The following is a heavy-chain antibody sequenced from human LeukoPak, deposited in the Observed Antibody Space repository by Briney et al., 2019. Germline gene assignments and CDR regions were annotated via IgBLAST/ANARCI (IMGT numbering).Heavy chain of an antibody. V-gene: IGHV3-7*01. CDR3: ASELGNMITFGGVIVRDY. CDR2: IKQDGSEK. J-gene: IGHJ4*02. Sequence: GGSLRLSCAASGFTFSSYWMSWVRQAPGKGLEWVANIKQDGSEKYYVDSVKGRFTISRDNSKNTLYLQMNSLRAEDTAVYYCASELGNMITFGGVIVRDYWGQGTLVTVSS. D-gene: IGHD3-16*02. CDR1: GFTFSSYW.